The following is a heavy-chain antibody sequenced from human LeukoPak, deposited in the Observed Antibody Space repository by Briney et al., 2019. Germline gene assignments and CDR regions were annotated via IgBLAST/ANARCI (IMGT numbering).Heavy chain of an antibody. CDR3: ARVPSVTYYYYYMDV. CDR2: IYTSGST. V-gene: IGHV4-61*02. Sequence: SETLSLTCTVSGGSISSGSYYWSWVRQPAGKVLEWIGRIYTSGSTNYNPSLKSRVTISVDTSKNQFSLKLSSVTAADTAVYYCARVPSVTYYYYYMDVWGKGTTVTISS. J-gene: IGHJ6*03. D-gene: IGHD4-11*01. CDR1: GGSISSGSYY.